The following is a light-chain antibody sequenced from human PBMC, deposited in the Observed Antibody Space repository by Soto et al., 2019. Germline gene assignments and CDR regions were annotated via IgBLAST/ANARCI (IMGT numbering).Light chain of an antibody. V-gene: IGLV1-40*01. J-gene: IGLJ3*02. CDR3: QSYDNSLTWV. Sequence: QSVLTQPPSVSGAPGQRVTISCTGSSSNIGAGYDVHWYQQLPGTAPKLLIYGNNNRPSGVPXRFSGSKSGTSAXLAXTGLQSEDEADYYCQSYDNSLTWVFGGGTQLTVL. CDR1: SSNIGAGYD. CDR2: GNN.